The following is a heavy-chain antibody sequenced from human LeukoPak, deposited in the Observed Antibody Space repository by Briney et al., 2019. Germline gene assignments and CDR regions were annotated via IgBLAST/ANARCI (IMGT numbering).Heavy chain of an antibody. J-gene: IGHJ6*02. CDR1: GFSFSTSP. D-gene: IGHD5-12*01. Sequence: GSLRLSCAASGFSFSTSPMSWVRQPPGKGLEWVSAMNNGPGATFYRDSVSGRFTISRDESKSTLYLQMNSLRAEDTGTYYCAKTHYDLLDVWGQGTTVTVSS. V-gene: IGHV3-23*01. CDR3: AKTHYDLLDV. CDR2: MNNGPGAT.